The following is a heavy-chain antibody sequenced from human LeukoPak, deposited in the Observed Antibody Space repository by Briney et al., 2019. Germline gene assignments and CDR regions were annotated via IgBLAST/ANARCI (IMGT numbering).Heavy chain of an antibody. Sequence: SETLSLTCTVSGGSISSYYWSWIRQPPGKGLEWIGYIYYSGSTNYNPSLKSRVTISVDTSKNQFSLKLSSVTAADTAVYYCASLPSSRDLWSGYYPNWFDPWGQGTLVTVSS. CDR2: IYYSGST. V-gene: IGHV4-59*08. CDR1: GGSISSYY. D-gene: IGHD3-3*01. CDR3: ASLPSSRDLWSGYYPNWFDP. J-gene: IGHJ5*02.